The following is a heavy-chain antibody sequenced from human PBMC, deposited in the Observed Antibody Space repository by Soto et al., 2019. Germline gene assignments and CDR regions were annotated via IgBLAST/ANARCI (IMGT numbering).Heavy chain of an antibody. CDR2: IKQDGSEK. D-gene: IGHD3-3*01. V-gene: IGHV3-7*01. CDR1: GFTFSSYW. Sequence: PGGSLRLSCAASGFTFSSYWMSWVRQAPGKGLEWVANIKQDGSEKYYVDSVKGRFTISRDNAKNSLYLQMNSLRAEDTAVFYFARNQHDDFWSGYHDAFDIWGQGTMVTVSS. CDR3: ARNQHDDFWSGYHDAFDI. J-gene: IGHJ3*02.